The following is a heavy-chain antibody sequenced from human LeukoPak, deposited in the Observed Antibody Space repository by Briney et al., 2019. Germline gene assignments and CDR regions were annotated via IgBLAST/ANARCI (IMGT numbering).Heavy chain of an antibody. D-gene: IGHD3-3*01. CDR1: GFTFTIFG. V-gene: IGHV3-48*01. CDR2: IDARSGIT. CDR3: ARTYDFGRGPPGDAFDN. Sequence: GGSLRLSCATSGFTFTIFGINWVRQAPGKGPEWVSYIDARSGITYYADSVQGRFTISRDNTKESVFLQMNGLRVDDTAVYYCARTYDFGRGPPGDAFDNWGQGTPVIVSS. J-gene: IGHJ3*02.